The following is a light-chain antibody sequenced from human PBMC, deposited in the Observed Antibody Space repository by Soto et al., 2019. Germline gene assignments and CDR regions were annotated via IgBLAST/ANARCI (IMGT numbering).Light chain of an antibody. CDR2: DAS. CDR1: QDISNL. J-gene: IGKJ5*01. Sequence: DIQMTQSPSSLSASVGDRVTMTCQASQDISNLLNWYQQKPGKAPNLLISDASDLERGVPSRFSVSGAGTDFPSTISSLQPEDIATHYCQQYDHLPFSCGQGTRLEIK. V-gene: IGKV1-33*01. CDR3: QQYDHLPFS.